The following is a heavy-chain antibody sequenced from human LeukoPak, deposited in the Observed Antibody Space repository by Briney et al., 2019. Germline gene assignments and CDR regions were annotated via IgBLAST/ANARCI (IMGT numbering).Heavy chain of an antibody. Sequence: GGSLRLSCAASGFTFSNFAMSWVRQAPGKGLEWVSSITDSGVSTFYADSLSGRFTISRDNSKNTLYLQMKNLRAADTATYYCAKMTAARGRYGSGSPWGQGTLVAVSS. CDR1: GFTFSNFA. J-gene: IGHJ5*01. CDR3: AKMTAARGRYGSGSP. V-gene: IGHV3-23*01. D-gene: IGHD3-10*01. CDR2: ITDSGVST.